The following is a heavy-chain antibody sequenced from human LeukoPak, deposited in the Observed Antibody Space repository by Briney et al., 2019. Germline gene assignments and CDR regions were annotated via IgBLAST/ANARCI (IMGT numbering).Heavy chain of an antibody. CDR3: ARLQDNGYSDY. J-gene: IGHJ4*02. Sequence: SETLSLTCTVSGGSISNYYWTWIQQPPRKGLEWIGYIYYTGRTNYNPSLKSRVTISVDMSKNYFSLRLRSVTAADTAVYYCARLQDNGYSDYWGQGALVTVSS. V-gene: IGHV4-59*08. CDR1: GGSISNYY. D-gene: IGHD5-24*01. CDR2: IYYTGRT.